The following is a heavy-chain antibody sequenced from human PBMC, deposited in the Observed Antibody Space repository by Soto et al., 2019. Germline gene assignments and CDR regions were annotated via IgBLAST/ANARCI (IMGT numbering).Heavy chain of an antibody. CDR2: ISSSSSYI. D-gene: IGHD3-22*01. J-gene: IGHJ4*02. CDR1: GFTFSSYS. V-gene: IGHV3-21*01. Sequence: LRLSCAASGFTFSSYSMNWVRQAPGKGLEWVSSISSSSSYIYYADSVKGRFTISRDNAKNSLYLQMNSLRAEDTAVYYCARGTYYYDSSGYYAYWGQGTLVTXSS. CDR3: ARGTYYYDSSGYYAY.